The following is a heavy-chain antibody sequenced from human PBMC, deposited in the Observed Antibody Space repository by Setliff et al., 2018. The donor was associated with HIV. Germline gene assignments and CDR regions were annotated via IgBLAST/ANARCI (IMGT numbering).Heavy chain of an antibody. V-gene: IGHV4-59*11. CDR2: MHHSGNT. Sequence: SETLSLTCSVSGGSIGSHYWTWIRQPPGKGLEWIGTMHHSGNTHYKPSLKGRVTVSLDTSKKQLSLKLRSVTAADTAVYYCAKEGGYCSGTTCFGFDYWGQGTLVTVSS. J-gene: IGHJ4*02. CDR3: AKEGGYCSGTTCFGFDY. CDR1: GGSIGSHY. D-gene: IGHD2-2*01.